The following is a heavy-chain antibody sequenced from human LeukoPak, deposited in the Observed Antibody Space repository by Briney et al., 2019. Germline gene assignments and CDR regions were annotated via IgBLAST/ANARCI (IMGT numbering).Heavy chain of an antibody. Sequence: SVNVSCQASEGTFRSYAISWLRQAPGQGREWMGRIIPIFGIANYAQKFQGRVTITADKSTSTAYMELSSLRSEDTAVYYCAQGSLRFLNGMDVWGQGTTVTVSS. CDR2: IIPIFGIA. J-gene: IGHJ6*02. D-gene: IGHD3-3*01. CDR3: AQGSLRFLNGMDV. V-gene: IGHV1-69*04. CDR1: EGTFRSYA.